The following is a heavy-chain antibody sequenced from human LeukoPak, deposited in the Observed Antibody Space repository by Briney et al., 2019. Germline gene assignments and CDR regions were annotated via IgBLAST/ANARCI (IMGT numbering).Heavy chain of an antibody. V-gene: IGHV3-11*03. Sequence: GGSLRLSCAASGFTFSDYYMSWIRQAPGKGLEWISYISSSTYTNYADSVKGRFTISRDNAKNSMYLQMNSLRAEDTAVYYCARISGSYVFDYWGQGTLVTVSS. J-gene: IGHJ4*02. D-gene: IGHD1-26*01. CDR2: ISSSTYT. CDR1: GFTFSDYY. CDR3: ARISGSYVFDY.